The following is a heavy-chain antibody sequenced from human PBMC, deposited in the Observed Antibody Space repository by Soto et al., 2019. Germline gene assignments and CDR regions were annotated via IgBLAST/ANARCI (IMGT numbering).Heavy chain of an antibody. CDR1: GFTFSSYG. J-gene: IGHJ4*02. Sequence: QVQLVESGGGVVQPGRSLRLSCAASGFTFSSYGMHWVRQAPGKGLEWVAVIWYDGSNKYYADSVKGRFTISRDNSKNTLYLQMNSLRAEDTAVYYCAREGRYCSSTSGYFKDSWGQGTLVTVSS. CDR2: IWYDGSNK. V-gene: IGHV3-33*01. D-gene: IGHD2-2*01. CDR3: AREGRYCSSTSGYFKDS.